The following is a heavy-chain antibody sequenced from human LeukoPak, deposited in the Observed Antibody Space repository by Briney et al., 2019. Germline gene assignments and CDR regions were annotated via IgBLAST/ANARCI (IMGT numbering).Heavy chain of an antibody. V-gene: IGHV5-51*01. CDR2: IYPGDSDT. J-gene: IGHJ4*02. CDR3: AVGGLRDFHY. D-gene: IGHD4-23*01. CDR1: GYSFTSYW. Sequence: GESLKISCKGSGYSFTSYWIGWVRQMPGRGLEWMGIIYPGDSDTKYSPSFQGHVTISADKSISTGYLQGSSLKAPDTAMYYCAVGGLRDFHYWGQGTLVSVSS.